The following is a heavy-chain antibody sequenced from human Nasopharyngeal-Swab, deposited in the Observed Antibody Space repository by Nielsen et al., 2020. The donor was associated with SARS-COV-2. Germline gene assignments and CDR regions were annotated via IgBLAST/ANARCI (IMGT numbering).Heavy chain of an antibody. CDR1: GGSISSGGYS. CDR2: IYHSGST. CDR3: ARAGRTIFGVVTSFDY. Sequence: SETLSLTCAVSGGSISSGGYSWSWIRQPPGKGLEWIGYIYHSGSTYYNPSLKSRVTISVDTSKNQFSLKLSSVTAADTAVYYCARAGRTIFGVVTSFDYWGQGTLVTVSS. J-gene: IGHJ4*02. D-gene: IGHD3-3*01. V-gene: IGHV4-30-2*05.